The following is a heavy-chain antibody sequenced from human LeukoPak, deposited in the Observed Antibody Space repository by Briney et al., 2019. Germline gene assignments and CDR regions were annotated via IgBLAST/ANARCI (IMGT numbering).Heavy chain of an antibody. V-gene: IGHV3-49*04. D-gene: IGHD3-22*01. J-gene: IGHJ4*02. CDR2: IRSKAYGGTT. Sequence: GGSLRLSCTASGFTFGDYAMSWVRQAPGKGLEWVGFIRSKAYGGTTEYAASVKGRFTISRDDSKSIAYLQMNSLKTEDTAVYYCTRDLSYESSGYWKDYWGQGTLVTVSS. CDR1: GFTFGDYA. CDR3: TRDLSYESSGYWKDY.